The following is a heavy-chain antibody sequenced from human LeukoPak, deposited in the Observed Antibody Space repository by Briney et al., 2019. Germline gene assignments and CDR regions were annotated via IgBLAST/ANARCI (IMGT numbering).Heavy chain of an antibody. CDR3: AKGSSSSRPYYFDY. J-gene: IGHJ4*02. CDR1: GFTFGNHA. V-gene: IGHV3-30*09. CDR2: ISYDGSNK. D-gene: IGHD6-13*01. Sequence: GGSLRLSCAASGFTFGNHAMHWVRQAPGKGLDWVAVISYDGSNKYYLDSVKGRFAISRDNSKNTLYLQMNSLRAEDTAVYYCAKGSSSSRPYYFDYWGQGTLVTVSS.